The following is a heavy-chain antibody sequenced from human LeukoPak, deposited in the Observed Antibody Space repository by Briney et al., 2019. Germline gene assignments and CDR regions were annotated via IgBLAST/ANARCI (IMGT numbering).Heavy chain of an antibody. CDR3: AKGLSSAGY. J-gene: IGHJ4*02. CDR1: GFTFSSYW. D-gene: IGHD6-25*01. Sequence: PGGSLRLSCAASGFTFSSYWMTWVRQAPGKGLEWVASIKEDGSDKYYVDSVKGRFTISRDNAKNSLYVQMNSLRAEDTAVYYCAKGLSSAGYWGQGTLVTVSS. CDR2: IKEDGSDK. V-gene: IGHV3-7*01.